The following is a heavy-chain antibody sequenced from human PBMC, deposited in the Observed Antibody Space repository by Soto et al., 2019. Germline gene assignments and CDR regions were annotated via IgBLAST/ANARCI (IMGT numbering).Heavy chain of an antibody. D-gene: IGHD1-1*01. J-gene: IGHJ4*02. CDR2: ISAHNGNT. CDR3: ARGRYGDY. V-gene: IGHV1-18*01. CDR1: GYTFTSYG. Sequence: QVHLVQSGAEVKKPGASVKVSCKASGYTFTSYGITWVRQAPGQGLEWMRWISAHNGNTDYAQKLQGRVIVTRDTSTSTAYMELRSLISGDTAVYYCARGRYGDYWGQGALVTVSS.